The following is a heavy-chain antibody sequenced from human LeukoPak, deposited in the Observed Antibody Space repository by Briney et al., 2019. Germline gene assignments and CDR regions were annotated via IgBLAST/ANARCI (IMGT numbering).Heavy chain of an antibody. CDR1: GFTFSSYE. V-gene: IGHV3-48*03. CDR2: ISSSGSTI. CDR3: ARVSRDIVVVVPATGYFDY. J-gene: IGHJ4*02. Sequence: GGSLRLSCGASGFTFSSYEMNWVRQAPGKGLEWVSYISSSGSTIYYSDSVKGRFTISRDNAKNSLYLQMNSLRAEDTALYYCARVSRDIVVVVPATGYFDYWGQGTLVTVSS. D-gene: IGHD2-15*01.